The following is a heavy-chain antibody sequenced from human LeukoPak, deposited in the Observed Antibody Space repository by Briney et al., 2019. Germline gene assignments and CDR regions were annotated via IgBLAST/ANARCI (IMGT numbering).Heavy chain of an antibody. V-gene: IGHV4-38-2*02. CDR3: ARKGDGYNPGF. CDR1: GYSIRTDYY. CDR2: IYHSGST. J-gene: IGHJ4*02. Sequence: SETLSLTCTGSGYSIRTDYYWGWIRPPPGKGLEWIGSIYHSGSTYYNPSLKSRVTISVDTSKNQFSLKLSSVTAADTAVYYCARKGDGYNPGFWGQGTLVTVSS. D-gene: IGHD5-24*01.